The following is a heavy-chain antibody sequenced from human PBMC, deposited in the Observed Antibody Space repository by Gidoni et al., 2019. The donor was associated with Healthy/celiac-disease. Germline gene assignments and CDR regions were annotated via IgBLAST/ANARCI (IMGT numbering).Heavy chain of an antibody. J-gene: IGHJ4*02. V-gene: IGHV3-30-3*01. CDR1: GFPFRSHA. CDR3: ARGPSRVGEIITMVRGVIITNIDY. Sequence: QVQLVASGVGVVLPGRSLRLSCAASGFPFRSHAMHWVRQAPGKGLEWVAVISYDGSNKYYADSMKGRFTISRDNSKNTLYLQMNSLRAEDTAVYYCARGPSRVGEIITMVRGVIITNIDYWGQGTLVTVSS. D-gene: IGHD3-10*01. CDR2: ISYDGSNK.